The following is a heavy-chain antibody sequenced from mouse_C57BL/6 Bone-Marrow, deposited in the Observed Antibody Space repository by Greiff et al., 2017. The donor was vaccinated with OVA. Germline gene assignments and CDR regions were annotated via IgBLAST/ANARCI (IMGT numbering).Heavy chain of an antibody. Sequence: QVQLQQSGPGLVQPSQSLSITCTVSGFSLTSYGVHWVRQSPGKGLEWLGVIWRGGSTDYNAACMSRLSITKDNSKSQVFFKMNSLQADDTAIYYCAKRGSNSWYFDVWGTGTTVTVSS. CDR1: GFSLTSYG. D-gene: IGHD2-5*01. CDR3: AKRGSNSWYFDV. V-gene: IGHV2-5*01. CDR2: IWRGGST. J-gene: IGHJ1*03.